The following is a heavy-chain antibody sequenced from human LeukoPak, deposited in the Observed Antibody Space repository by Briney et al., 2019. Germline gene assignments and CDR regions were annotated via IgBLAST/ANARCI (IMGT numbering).Heavy chain of an antibody. Sequence: SETLSLTCTVSGGSISSYYWSWIRQPPGKGLEWIGYIYYSGSTNYKPSLKSRVTISVDTSKNQFSLKLSSVTAADTAVYYCARVSSTTVTTNAYYYYGMDVWGQGTTVTVSS. CDR1: GGSISSYY. V-gene: IGHV4-59*01. CDR3: ARVSSTTVTTNAYYYYGMDV. D-gene: IGHD4-17*01. CDR2: IYYSGST. J-gene: IGHJ6*02.